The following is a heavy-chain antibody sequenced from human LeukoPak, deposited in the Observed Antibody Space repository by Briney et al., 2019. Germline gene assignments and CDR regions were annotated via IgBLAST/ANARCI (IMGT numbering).Heavy chain of an antibody. V-gene: IGHV3-23*01. Sequence: PGGSLRLSCAASGFTFNNYAMSWVRQAPGKGLEWVSDIVGSGGRTYYADSVKGRFTISRDTSKNTLYLQMNSLRAEATAVYNFAKAIALYDSRGSDCDYWGQGTLVTVSS. CDR2: IVGSGGRT. J-gene: IGHJ4*02. D-gene: IGHD3-22*01. CDR1: GFTFNNYA. CDR3: AKAIALYDSRGSDCDY.